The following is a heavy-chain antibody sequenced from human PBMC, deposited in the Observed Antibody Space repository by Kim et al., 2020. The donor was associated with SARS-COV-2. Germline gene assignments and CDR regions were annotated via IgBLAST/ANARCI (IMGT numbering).Heavy chain of an antibody. CDR2: INPSGGST. CDR1: GYTFTSYY. CDR3: ARDPGRCSGGSCYPDAFDI. D-gene: IGHD2-15*01. Sequence: ASVKVSCKASGYTFTSYYMHWVRQAPGQGLEWMGIINPSGGSTSYAQKFQGRVTMTRDTSTSTVYMELSSLRSEDTAVYYCARDPGRCSGGSCYPDAFDIWGQGTMVTVSS. J-gene: IGHJ3*02. V-gene: IGHV1-46*01.